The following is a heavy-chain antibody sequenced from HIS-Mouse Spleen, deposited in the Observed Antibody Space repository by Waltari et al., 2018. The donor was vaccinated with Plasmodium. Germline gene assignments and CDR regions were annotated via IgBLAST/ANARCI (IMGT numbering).Heavy chain of an antibody. J-gene: IGHJ2*01. CDR3: ARGLRGHYWYFDL. D-gene: IGHD3-10*01. Sequence: QVQLQQWGAGLLKPSETLSLTCAVYGGPFSGYYWSWIRQPPGKGLEWIGEINHSGSTNYNPSLKSRVTISVDASKNQFSLKLSSVTAADTAVYYCARGLRGHYWYFDLWGRGTLVTVSS. CDR1: GGPFSGYY. V-gene: IGHV4-34*01. CDR2: INHSGST.